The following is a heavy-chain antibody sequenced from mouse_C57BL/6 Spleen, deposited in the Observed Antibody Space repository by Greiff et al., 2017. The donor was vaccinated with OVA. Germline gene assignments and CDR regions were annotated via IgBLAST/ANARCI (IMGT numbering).Heavy chain of an antibody. CDR3: ARNSNHAMDY. CDR2: INPSTGGT. D-gene: IGHD2-5*01. CDR1: GYSFTGYY. V-gene: IGHV1-42*01. J-gene: IGHJ4*01. Sequence: EVQLQQSGPELVKPGASVKISCKASGYSFTGYYMNWVKQSPEKSLEWIGEINPSTGGTTYNQKFKAKATLTVDKSSSTAYMQLKSLTSEDSAVYYCARNSNHAMDYWGQGTSVTVSS.